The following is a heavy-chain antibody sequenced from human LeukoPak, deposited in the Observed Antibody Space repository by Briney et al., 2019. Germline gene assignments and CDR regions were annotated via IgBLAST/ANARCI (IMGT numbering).Heavy chain of an antibody. J-gene: IGHJ6*02. CDR1: GFTFSSYD. CDR3: VNYGMDV. Sequence: GGSLRLSCAASGFTFSSYDMHWVRQAPGKGLEYVSAISSDGGSTYYANSVKGRFTISRDNSKNTLYLQMGSLRAEDMAVYYCVNYGMDVWGQGTTVTVSS. V-gene: IGHV3-64*01. CDR2: ISSDGGST.